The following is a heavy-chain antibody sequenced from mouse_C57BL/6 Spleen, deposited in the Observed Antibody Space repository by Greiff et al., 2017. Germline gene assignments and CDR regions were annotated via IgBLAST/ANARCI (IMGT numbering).Heavy chain of an antibody. J-gene: IGHJ2*01. D-gene: IGHD1-1*01. CDR2: ISSGGSYT. CDR3: ARQYYPDY. V-gene: IGHV5-6*01. CDR1: GFTFSSYG. Sequence: EVQLVESGGDLVKPGGSLKLSCAASGFTFSSYGMSWVRQTPDKRLEWVATISSGGSYTYYPDSVKGRFTISRDNAKNTLYLQMSSLKSEDTAMYYCARQYYPDYWGQGTTLTVSS.